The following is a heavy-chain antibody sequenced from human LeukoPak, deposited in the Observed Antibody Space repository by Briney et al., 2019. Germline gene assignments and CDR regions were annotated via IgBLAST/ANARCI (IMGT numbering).Heavy chain of an antibody. CDR2: ISGSGGST. J-gene: IGHJ6*03. CDR3: AKDARRDWSDHYYYYMDV. D-gene: IGHD3/OR15-3a*01. CDR1: GFTFSSYA. Sequence: GGSLILSCAASGFTFSSYAMSWVRQAPGKGLEWVSAISGSGGSTYYADSVKGRFTISRDNSKNTLYLQMNSLRAEDTAVYYCAKDARRDWSDHYYYYMDVWGKGTTVTVSS. V-gene: IGHV3-23*01.